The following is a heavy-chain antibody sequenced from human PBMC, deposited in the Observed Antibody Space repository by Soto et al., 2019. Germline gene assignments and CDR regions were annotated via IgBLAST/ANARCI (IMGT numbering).Heavy chain of an antibody. CDR1: GGSISSGGYY. CDR2: IYYSGST. D-gene: IGHD3-22*01. J-gene: IGHJ4*02. V-gene: IGHV4-31*03. Sequence: SETLSLTCTVSGGSISSGGYYWSWIRQHPGKGLEWIGYIYYSGSTYYNPSLKSRVTISVDTSRNQFSLKLSSVTAADTAVYYCARNRYYYDSSGTPYYFDYWGQGTLVTVS. CDR3: ARNRYYYDSSGTPYYFDY.